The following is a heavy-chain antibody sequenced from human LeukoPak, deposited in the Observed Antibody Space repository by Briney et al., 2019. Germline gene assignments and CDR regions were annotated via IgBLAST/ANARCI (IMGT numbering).Heavy chain of an antibody. CDR3: TTDYIGYYYGSGSRDDFDY. CDR2: LQSKTDARTT. V-gene: IGHV3-15*01. CDR1: GFTFSNAW. Sequence: WGSLRLFCAASGFTFSNAWMSWVPHASGKGLEWVGRLQSKTDARTTDYAAPVKGRFTISRDDSKNTLYVQMNSRKPEDTAVYYCTTDYIGYYYGSGSRDDFDYWGQGTLVTVSS. D-gene: IGHD3-10*01. J-gene: IGHJ4*02.